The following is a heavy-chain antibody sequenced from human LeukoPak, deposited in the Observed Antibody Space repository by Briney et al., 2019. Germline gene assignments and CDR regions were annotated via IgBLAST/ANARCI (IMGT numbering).Heavy chain of an antibody. J-gene: IGHJ4*02. CDR3: ARGEEAVPSGDY. CDR1: GYTFTSYD. V-gene: IGHV1-8*01. D-gene: IGHD6-19*01. CDR2: MNSNSGNT. Sequence: ASVTVSCKASGYTFTSYDINWVRQATGQGLEWMGWMNSNSGNTGYAQKFQGRVTMTRNTSISTAYMELSSLRSEDTAVYYCARGEEAVPSGDYWGQGTLVTVSS.